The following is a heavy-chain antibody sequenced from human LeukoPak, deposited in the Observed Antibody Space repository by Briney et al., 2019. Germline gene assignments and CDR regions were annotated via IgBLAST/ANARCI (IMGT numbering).Heavy chain of an antibody. D-gene: IGHD1-26*01. CDR2: IYPGDPDT. CDR3: ASHRGSLGGFDP. Sequence: GESLKISCKGSGYSFTNYWIGWVRQMPGKGLEWVGMIYPGDPDTRYSPSFKGQVTISADKSISTAYLQWSSLKASDTAMYYCASHRGSLGGFDPWGQGTLVTVSS. V-gene: IGHV5-51*01. J-gene: IGHJ5*02. CDR1: GYSFTNYW.